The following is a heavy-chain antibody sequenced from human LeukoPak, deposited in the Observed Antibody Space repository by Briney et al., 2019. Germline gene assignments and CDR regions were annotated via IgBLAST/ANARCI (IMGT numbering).Heavy chain of an antibody. CDR3: TRHDYGQFDY. D-gene: IGHD4-17*01. CDR1: GFTFSGSA. J-gene: IGHJ4*02. Sequence: GGSLRLSCAASGFTFSGSAMHWVRQASGKGLEWVGRIRSKANGYATAYAASVKGRFTISRDDSKNTAYLQMNSLKTEDTAVYYCTRHDYGQFDYWGQGTLVTVSS. CDR2: IRSKANGYAT. V-gene: IGHV3-73*01.